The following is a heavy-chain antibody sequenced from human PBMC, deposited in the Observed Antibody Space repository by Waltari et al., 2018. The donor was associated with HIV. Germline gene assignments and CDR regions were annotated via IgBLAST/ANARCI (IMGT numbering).Heavy chain of an antibody. Sequence: EVQLVESGGGLVQPGGSLRLSCAGSGFTFSNYEMTWVRQAPGNVREWILYISAGGTKYCADSVKGRFSISRDNAKNSLYLQMNSLRAEDTAVYYCAKAVGDTSGRYWGGDVWGQGTTVTVSS. V-gene: IGHV3-48*03. D-gene: IGHD6-19*01. J-gene: IGHJ6*02. CDR2: ISAGGTK. CDR3: AKAVGDTSGRYWGGDV. CDR1: GFTFSNYE.